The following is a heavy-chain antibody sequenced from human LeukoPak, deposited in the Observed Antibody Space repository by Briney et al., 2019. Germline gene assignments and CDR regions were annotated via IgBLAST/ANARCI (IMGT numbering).Heavy chain of an antibody. J-gene: IGHJ4*02. Sequence: GASVKVSCKASGYTFTSYGISWVRQAPGQGLEWMGWISAYNGNTNYAQKLQGRVTMTTDTSTSTAYMGLRSLRSDDTAVYYCARMGYYDSSGYPFDYWGQGTLVTVSS. CDR2: ISAYNGNT. CDR1: GYTFTSYG. CDR3: ARMGYYDSSGYPFDY. D-gene: IGHD3-22*01. V-gene: IGHV1-18*01.